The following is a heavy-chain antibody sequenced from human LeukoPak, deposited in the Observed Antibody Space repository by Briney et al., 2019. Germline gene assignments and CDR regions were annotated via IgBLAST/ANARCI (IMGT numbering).Heavy chain of an antibody. CDR3: ARDSGYYGSGSYRRIYYFDY. D-gene: IGHD3-10*01. CDR1: GGTFSSYA. CDR2: IIPIFGTA. J-gene: IGHJ4*02. V-gene: IGHV1-69*05. Sequence: ASVKVSCKASGGTFSSYAISWVRQAPGQGPEWMGGIIPIFGTANYAQKFQGRVTITTDESTSTAYMELSSLRSEDTAVYYCARDSGYYGSGSYRRIYYFDYWGQGTLVTVSS.